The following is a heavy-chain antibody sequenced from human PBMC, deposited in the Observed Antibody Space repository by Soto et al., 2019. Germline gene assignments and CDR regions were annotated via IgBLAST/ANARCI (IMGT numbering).Heavy chain of an antibody. V-gene: IGHV4-34*01. D-gene: IGHD3-3*01. CDR2: INHSGST. J-gene: IGHJ4*02. CDR1: GGSFSGYY. Sequence: PSETLSLTCAVYGGSFSGYYWSWIRQPPGKGLEWIGEINHSGSTNYNPSLKSRVTISVDTSKNQFSLKLSSVTAADTALYYCARGPVLRFLEWLPRPFDYWGQGTLVTVSS. CDR3: ARGPVLRFLEWLPRPFDY.